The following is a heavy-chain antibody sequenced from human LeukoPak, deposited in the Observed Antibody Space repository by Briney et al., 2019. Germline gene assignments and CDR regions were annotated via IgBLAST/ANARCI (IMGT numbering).Heavy chain of an antibody. J-gene: IGHJ3*02. CDR2: IYYSGST. V-gene: IGHV4-31*03. D-gene: IGHD3-10*01. Sequence: KPSQTLSLTCTVSGDSISGSGXXXXWIRQHPGXXXXWIGYIYYSGSTYYNPALKSRVNISVDTSKNQFSLKLSSVTAADTAVYYCARVEGSWAFDIWGQGTMVTVSS. CDR1: GDSISGSGXX. CDR3: ARVEGSWAFDI.